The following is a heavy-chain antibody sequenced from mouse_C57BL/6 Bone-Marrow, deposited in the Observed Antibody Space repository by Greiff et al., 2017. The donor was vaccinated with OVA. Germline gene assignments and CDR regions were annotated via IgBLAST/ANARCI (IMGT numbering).Heavy chain of an antibody. V-gene: IGHV5-4*01. CDR3: ARDYDYAWFAY. CDR1: GFTFSSYA. CDR2: ISDGGSYT. J-gene: IGHJ3*01. Sequence: EVKLVESGGGLVKPGGSLKLSCAASGFTFSSYAMSWVRQTPEKRLAWVATISDGGSYTYYPDNVKGRFTISRDNAKNNLYLQMSHLKSEDTAMYYCARDYDYAWFAYWGQGTLVTVSA. D-gene: IGHD2-4*01.